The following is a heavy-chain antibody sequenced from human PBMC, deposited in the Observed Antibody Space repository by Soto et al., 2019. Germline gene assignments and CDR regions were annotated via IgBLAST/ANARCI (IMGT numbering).Heavy chain of an antibody. CDR2: IVVGSGIT. J-gene: IGHJ6*02. Sequence: SVKVSCKASGFTLTDSAVQWVRQARGQRLEWIGWIVVGSGITNYAQKFQERVTITWDLSTSTAYMELSSLRPEDTAVYYCAADSKQVVYGTLYNYFYGMDVWGQGTTVTVSS. CDR1: GFTLTDSA. CDR3: AADSKQVVYGTLYNYFYGMDV. D-gene: IGHD2-2*01. V-gene: IGHV1-58*01.